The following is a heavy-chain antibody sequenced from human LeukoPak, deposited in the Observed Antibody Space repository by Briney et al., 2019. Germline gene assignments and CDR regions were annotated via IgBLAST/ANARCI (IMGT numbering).Heavy chain of an antibody. CDR2: IYYSGST. CDR3: ARYSSSSAVAP. CDR1: GGSITNINYY. V-gene: IGHV4-39*01. D-gene: IGHD6-6*01. Sequence: PSETLSLTCTVSGGSITNINYYWGWIRQPPGKGLEWIGSIYYSGSTYYNPSLKSRVTISVDTSKNQFSLKLSSVTAADTAVYYCARYSSSSAVAPWGQGTLVTVSS. J-gene: IGHJ4*02.